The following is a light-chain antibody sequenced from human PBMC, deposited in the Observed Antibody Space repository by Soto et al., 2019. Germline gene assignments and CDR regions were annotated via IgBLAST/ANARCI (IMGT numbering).Light chain of an antibody. Sequence: DIQLTQSPSFLSASVGDRVTITCRASQGIRDFLAWYQQKPGKAPKLLLYAASTLQAGVPTRFSGFASGTEFTLTITNLQPADSETYYCQQFNVYPLTFGGGNKVEIK. CDR1: QGIRDF. CDR3: QQFNVYPLT. CDR2: AAS. J-gene: IGKJ4*01. V-gene: IGKV1-9*01.